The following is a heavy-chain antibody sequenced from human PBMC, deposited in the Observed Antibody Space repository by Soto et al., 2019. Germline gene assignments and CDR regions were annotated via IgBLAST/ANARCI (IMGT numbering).Heavy chain of an antibody. CDR3: ARGVYYYGSGSYFAPYYYGIDV. CDR1: GGTFSSYA. Sequence: SVKVSCKASGGTFSSYAISWVRQAPGQGLEWMGGIIPIFGTANYAQKFQGRVTITADESTSTAYMELSSLRSEDTAVYYCARGVYYYGSGSYFAPYYYGIDVWGHGTTVTVS. V-gene: IGHV1-69*13. CDR2: IIPIFGTA. D-gene: IGHD3-10*01. J-gene: IGHJ6*02.